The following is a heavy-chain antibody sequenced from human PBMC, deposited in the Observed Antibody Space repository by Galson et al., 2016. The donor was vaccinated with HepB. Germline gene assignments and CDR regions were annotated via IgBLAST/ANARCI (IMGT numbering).Heavy chain of an antibody. D-gene: IGHD3-10*01. Sequence: PALVNPTQTLTLTCTLSGFSLATSGVGVGWIRQPPGKALECLAIAYWDNDMRYSPSLKSRLTVTKDTSRNQVVLTMTNMDPVDTATYFCAHRGGSTIVRNGTIISCAWDTGVFDVWGQGTVVTVSS. CDR2: AYWDNDM. CDR3: AHRGGSTIVRNGTIISCAWDTGVFDV. V-gene: IGHV2-5*02. CDR1: GFSLATSGVG. J-gene: IGHJ3*01.